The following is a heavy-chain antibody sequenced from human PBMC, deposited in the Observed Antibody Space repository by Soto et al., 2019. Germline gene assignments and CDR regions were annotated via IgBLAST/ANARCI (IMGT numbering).Heavy chain of an antibody. CDR2: IYYSGIT. V-gene: IGHV4-59*08. CDR1: GVSISSYY. Sequence: SETLSLTCTVSGVSISSYYWSWIRQPPGKGLECIGYIYYSGITNYNPSLKSRVTISVDTSKSHFSLKLTSVTAADTAVYYCARLGFGDLYSPLGSWGQGTLVTVSS. CDR3: ARLGFGDLYSPLGS. D-gene: IGHD3-10*01. J-gene: IGHJ5*01.